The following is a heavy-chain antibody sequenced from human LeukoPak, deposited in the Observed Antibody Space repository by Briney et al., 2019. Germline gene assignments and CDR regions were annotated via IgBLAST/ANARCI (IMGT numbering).Heavy chain of an antibody. Sequence: SETLSLTCTVSGGSISSTSYYWAWIRQPPGKGLEWIVSTSYSGSTYYNPSLKSRLSISVDTSKNQFSLQLSSVSAADTAVYYCARQATYSSSLRRYFDYWGQGTLVTVSS. D-gene: IGHD6-6*01. V-gene: IGHV4-39*01. CDR1: GGSISSTSYY. CDR3: ARQATYSSSLRRYFDY. J-gene: IGHJ4*02. CDR2: TSYSGST.